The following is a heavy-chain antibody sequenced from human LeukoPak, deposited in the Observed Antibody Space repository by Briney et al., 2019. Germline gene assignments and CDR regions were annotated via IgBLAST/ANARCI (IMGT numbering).Heavy chain of an antibody. CDR1: GFTFSTYW. V-gene: IGHV3-7*01. J-gene: IGHJ4*02. CDR2: INQDGSEK. CDR3: ARDESGGWDY. Sequence: PGGSLRLSCAASGFTFSTYWMTWVRQAPGKGLEWVANINQDGSEKHYVDSVKGRFTISRDNAKNSLYLQMNTLRADDTAIYYCARDESGGWDYWGQGTLVSVSS. D-gene: IGHD6-19*01.